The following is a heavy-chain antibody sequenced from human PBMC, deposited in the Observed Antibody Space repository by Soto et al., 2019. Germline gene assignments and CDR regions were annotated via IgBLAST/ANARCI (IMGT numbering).Heavy chain of an antibody. D-gene: IGHD6-13*01. Sequence: GESLKISCKGSGYSFTGYWINWVRQMPGQGLEWMGRIDPDDSYINYSPSFQGHVTISADKSISTAYLQWSSLKASDTAMYYCARLSGIAAAGKSWFDPWGQGTLVTV. J-gene: IGHJ5*02. CDR3: ARLSGIAAAGKSWFDP. CDR2: IDPDDSYI. CDR1: GYSFTGYW. V-gene: IGHV5-10-1*01.